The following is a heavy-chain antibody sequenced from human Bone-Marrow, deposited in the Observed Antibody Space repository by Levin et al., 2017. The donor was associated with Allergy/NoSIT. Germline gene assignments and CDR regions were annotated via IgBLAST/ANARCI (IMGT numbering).Heavy chain of an antibody. CDR2: ISAYNGNT. V-gene: IGHV1-18*01. D-gene: IGHD3-22*01. J-gene: IGHJ3*02. Sequence: GASVKVSCKASGYTFTSYGISWVRQAPGQGLEWMGWISAYNGNTNYAQKLQGRVTMTTDTSTSTAYMELRSLRSDDTAVYYCARRDYYDSSGYYPSDAFDIWGQGTMVTVSS. CDR3: ARRDYYDSSGYYPSDAFDI. CDR1: GYTFTSYG.